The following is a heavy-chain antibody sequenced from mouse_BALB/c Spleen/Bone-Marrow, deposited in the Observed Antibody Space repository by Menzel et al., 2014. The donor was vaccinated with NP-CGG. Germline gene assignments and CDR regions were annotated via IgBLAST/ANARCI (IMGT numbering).Heavy chain of an antibody. J-gene: IGHJ1*01. V-gene: IGHV4-1*02. CDR1: GFDFSRYW. Sequence: DVQLQESGGGLVRPGGSLKLSCAASGFDFSRYWMTWVRQAPGKGLEWIGEINPDSSTINYTPSLKDKFIISRDNAKNTLYLQMSKVRSEDTALYYCARPGYYGYQDVWGAGTTVTVSS. CDR3: ARPGYYGYQDV. CDR2: INPDSSTI. D-gene: IGHD1-2*01.